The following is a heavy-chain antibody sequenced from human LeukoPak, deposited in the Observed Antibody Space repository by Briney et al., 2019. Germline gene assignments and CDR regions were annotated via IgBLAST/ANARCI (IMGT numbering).Heavy chain of an antibody. J-gene: IGHJ3*02. Sequence: PSRTLSLTCTVSGGSISSGGYYWSWIRQHPGKGLEWIGYIYYSGSTYYNPSLKSRVTISVDTSKNQFSLKLSSVTAADTAVYYCARVWAYCGGDCYSGAFDIWGQGTMVTVSS. V-gene: IGHV4-31*03. CDR1: GGSISSGGYY. D-gene: IGHD2-21*02. CDR2: IYYSGST. CDR3: ARVWAYCGGDCYSGAFDI.